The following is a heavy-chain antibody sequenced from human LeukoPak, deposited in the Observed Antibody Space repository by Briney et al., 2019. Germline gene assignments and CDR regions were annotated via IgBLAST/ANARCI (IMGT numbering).Heavy chain of an antibody. Sequence: GGSLRLSCAASGFTFSSYAMSWVRQAPGKGLEWVSAVSGSGGSTYYADSVKGRFTISRDNSKNTLYLQMNSLRAEDTAVYYCAKAGSGSYYGMESHFDYWGQGTLVTVSS. CDR1: GFTFSSYA. CDR3: AKAGSGSYYGMESHFDY. J-gene: IGHJ4*02. CDR2: VSGSGGST. V-gene: IGHV3-23*01. D-gene: IGHD1-26*01.